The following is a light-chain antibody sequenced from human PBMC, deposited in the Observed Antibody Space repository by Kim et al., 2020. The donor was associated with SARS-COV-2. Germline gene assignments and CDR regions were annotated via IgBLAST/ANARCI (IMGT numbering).Light chain of an antibody. CDR2: GKN. CDR1: SLRSYY. J-gene: IGLJ2*01. Sequence: VALGQTVRITCQGDSLRSYYATWYKQKQGQAPILVIYGKNNRPSGIPDRFSGSSSGNTASLTITGTHAGDEADYYCNSRDSNDNVVFGGGTQLTVL. CDR3: NSRDSNDNVV. V-gene: IGLV3-19*01.